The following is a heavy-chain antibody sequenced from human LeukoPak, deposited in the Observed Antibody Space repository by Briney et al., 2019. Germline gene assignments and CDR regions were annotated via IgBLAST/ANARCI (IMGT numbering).Heavy chain of an antibody. CDR1: GGPHSSGRYY. V-gene: IGHV4-31*03. J-gene: IGHJ4*02. D-gene: IGHD6-13*01. CDR3: ASQTSVRSLVRDGFYYFDY. CDR2: IYYSGST. Sequence: TVSLICTLSGGPHSSGRYYYRWIRRHPGKGLERIGYIYYSGSTSYNPSLTSRVTISVDTSKYQFSLKLSSVTAADTAVYYCASQTSVRSLVRDGFYYFDYWGQGTLVTVSS.